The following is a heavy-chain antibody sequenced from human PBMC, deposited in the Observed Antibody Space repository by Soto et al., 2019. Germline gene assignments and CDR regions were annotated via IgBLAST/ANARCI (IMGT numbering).Heavy chain of an antibody. V-gene: IGHV1-3*05. Sequence: QVKLVQSGAEEKKPGASVKVSCKASGYTFTSYAMHWVRQAPGQRLEWMGWINAGNGNTKYSQKFQGRVTITRDTSASTAYMELSSLSSEDTAVYYCARSIVVVTALDYWGQGTLVTVSS. D-gene: IGHD2-21*02. CDR3: ARSIVVVTALDY. CDR2: INAGNGNT. CDR1: GYTFTSYA. J-gene: IGHJ4*02.